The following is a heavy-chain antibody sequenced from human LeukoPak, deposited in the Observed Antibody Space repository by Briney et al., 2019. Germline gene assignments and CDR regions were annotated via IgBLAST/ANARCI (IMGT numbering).Heavy chain of an antibody. V-gene: IGHV3-30-3*01. Sequence: SGRSLRLSCAASGSTFSRYGLHWVRQAPGKGLEWVAVISFDGSNKYYADSVKGRFTISRDNSENTLYLQMNSLRVEDTAVYSCTGYNWFDPWGQGTLVTVSS. D-gene: IGHD1-14*01. CDR2: ISFDGSNK. J-gene: IGHJ5*02. CDR1: GSTFSRYG. CDR3: TGYNWFDP.